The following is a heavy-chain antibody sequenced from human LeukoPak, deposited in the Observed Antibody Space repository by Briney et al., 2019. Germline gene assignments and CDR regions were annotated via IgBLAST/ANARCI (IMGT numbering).Heavy chain of an antibody. D-gene: IGHD6-19*01. V-gene: IGHV4-4*07. CDR3: ASASGY. Sequence: SETLSLXCSVSGDSISSDYWSWIRQLAGKGLEWIGRIYTTGSTNYNPSLKSRVTMSVDMSKNQFSLKLGSVTAADTAVYYCASASGYWGQGTLVTVSS. CDR2: IYTTGST. J-gene: IGHJ4*02. CDR1: GDSISSDY.